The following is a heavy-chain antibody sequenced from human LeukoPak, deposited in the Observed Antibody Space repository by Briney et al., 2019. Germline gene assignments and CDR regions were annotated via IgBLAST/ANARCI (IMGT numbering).Heavy chain of an antibody. J-gene: IGHJ6*02. V-gene: IGHV3-9*01. CDR3: AKDGMDV. CDR2: ISWNSGSI. Sequence: PGGSLRLSCAASGFTFDDYAMHWVRQAQGKGLEWVSGISWNSGSIGYADSVKGRFTISRDNAKNSLYLQMNSLRAEDTALYYCAKDGMDVWGQGTTVTVSS. CDR1: GFTFDDYA.